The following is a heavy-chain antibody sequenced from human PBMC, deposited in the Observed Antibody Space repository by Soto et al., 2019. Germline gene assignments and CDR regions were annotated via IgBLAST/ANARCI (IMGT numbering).Heavy chain of an antibody. Sequence: GGSLRLSCAASGFTFSSYGMHWVRQAPGKGLEWVAKIKQDGSEKYYVDSVKGRFTISRDNAKNSLYLQMNSLRAEDTAVYYWSRESLDLPFDYWGQGTLVTV. CDR3: SRESLDLPFDY. CDR1: GFTFSSYG. CDR2: IKQDGSEK. V-gene: IGHV3-7*01. J-gene: IGHJ4*02.